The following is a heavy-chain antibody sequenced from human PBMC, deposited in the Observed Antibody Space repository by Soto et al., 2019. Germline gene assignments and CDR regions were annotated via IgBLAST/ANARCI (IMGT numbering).Heavy chain of an antibody. V-gene: IGHV3-33*01. Sequence: PGGSLRLSCAASGFTFSSYGMHWVRQAPGKGLEWVAVIWYDGSNKYYADSVKGRFTISRDNSKNTLYLQMNSLRAEDTAVYYCARDPDSVADLYYYYYMDVWGKGTTVTVSS. D-gene: IGHD2-21*01. J-gene: IGHJ6*03. CDR1: GFTFSSYG. CDR2: IWYDGSNK. CDR3: ARDPDSVADLYYYYYMDV.